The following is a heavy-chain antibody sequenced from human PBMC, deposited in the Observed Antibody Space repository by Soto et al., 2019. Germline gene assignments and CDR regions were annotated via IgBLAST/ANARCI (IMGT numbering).Heavy chain of an antibody. D-gene: IGHD2-21*01. CDR2: INAGNGNT. Sequence: QVHLVQAGAEVRKPGASVQVSCKASGYNFSSHDIHWVRQAPGQGLEWMGWINAGNGNTRYSQKFQDRITITRDASASTAYVELSSLWSDDTAIYYCARDSFSCGGRYCYHYSFYMDVWGKGTTVTVSS. CDR1: GYNFSSHD. CDR3: ARDSFSCGGRYCYHYSFYMDV. V-gene: IGHV1-3*01. J-gene: IGHJ6*03.